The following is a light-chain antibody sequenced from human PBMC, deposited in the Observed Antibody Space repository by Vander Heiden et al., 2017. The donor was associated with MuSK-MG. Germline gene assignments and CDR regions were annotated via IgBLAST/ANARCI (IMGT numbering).Light chain of an antibody. CDR2: LGS. J-gene: IGKJ1*01. CDR1: QSLLHSNGYNF. CDR3: MHSLRTRPT. Sequence: DIVVTQSPLSLPVTPGEPASISCRSSQSLLHSNGYNFLDWYLQKPGQSPQLLIYLGSNRASGVPDRFSGSGSGTDFTLKISRVEAEDVGVYYCMHSLRTRPTFGQGTKVEIK. V-gene: IGKV2-28*01.